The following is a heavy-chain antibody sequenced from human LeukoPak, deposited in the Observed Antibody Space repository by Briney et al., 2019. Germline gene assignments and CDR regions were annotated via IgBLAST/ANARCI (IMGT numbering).Heavy chain of an antibody. D-gene: IGHD3-10*01. Sequence: SSETLSLTCTDSGGSISSYYWSWIRQPPRKGLDWIGLIYYTGSTNYNPSLKSRVTISLDTSKNQFSLKLSSVTAADTAVYYCARYGSGSYRQFDYWGQGTLVTVSS. V-gene: IGHV4-59*01. CDR1: GGSISSYY. CDR3: ARYGSGSYRQFDY. CDR2: IYYTGST. J-gene: IGHJ4*02.